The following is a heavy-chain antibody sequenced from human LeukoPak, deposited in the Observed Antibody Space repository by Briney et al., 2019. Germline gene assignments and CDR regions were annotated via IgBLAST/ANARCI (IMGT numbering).Heavy chain of an antibody. CDR1: GYTFTGYY. J-gene: IGHJ4*02. CDR2: INPNSGGT. D-gene: IGHD6-6*01. V-gene: IGHV1-2*06. Sequence: ASVTVSCKASGYTFTGYYMHWVRQAPGQGLEWMGRINPNSGGTNYAQKFQGRVTMTRDTSISTAYMELSRLRSDDTAVYYCARDSRKVAARDIAAFDYWGQGTLVTVSS. CDR3: ARDSRKVAARDIAAFDY.